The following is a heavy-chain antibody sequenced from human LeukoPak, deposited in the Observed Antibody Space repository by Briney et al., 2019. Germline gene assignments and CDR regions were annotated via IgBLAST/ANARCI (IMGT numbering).Heavy chain of an antibody. CDR1: GFTVSSNS. Sequence: PGGSLRLSCTVSGFTVSSNSMSWVRQAPGKGLEWASFIHSGGNTHYSDSVKGRFTVSRDNSKNTLYLQINSLRAEDTAVYSCAKDIYYYDSSGYLDYWGQGTLVTVSS. CDR2: IHSGGNT. V-gene: IGHV3-53*05. J-gene: IGHJ4*02. D-gene: IGHD3-22*01. CDR3: AKDIYYYDSSGYLDY.